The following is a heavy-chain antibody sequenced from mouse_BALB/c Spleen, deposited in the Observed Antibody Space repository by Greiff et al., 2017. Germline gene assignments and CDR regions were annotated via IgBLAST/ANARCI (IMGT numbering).Heavy chain of an antibody. Sequence: EVQGVESGGGLVQPGGSMKLSCVASGSTFSSYWMSWVRQSPEKGLEWVAEIRLKSDNYATHYAESVKGKFTISRDESKSRLYLQMNSLRAEDTGIYYCSTGNEFAYWGQGTLVTVSA. J-gene: IGHJ3*01. V-gene: IGHV6-6*02. D-gene: IGHD4-1*02. CDR3: STGNEFAY. CDR1: GSTFSSYW. CDR2: IRLKSDNYAT.